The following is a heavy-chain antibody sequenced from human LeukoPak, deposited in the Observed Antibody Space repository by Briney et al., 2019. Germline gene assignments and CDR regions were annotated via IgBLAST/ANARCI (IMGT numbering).Heavy chain of an antibody. Sequence: SETLSLTCTVSGGSISSSSYYWGWIRQPPGKGLEWIGEINHSGSTNYNPSLKSRVTISVDTSKNQFSLKLSSVTAADTAVYYCARAGRGVGAFYYWGQGTLVTVSS. CDR2: INHSGST. D-gene: IGHD1-26*01. J-gene: IGHJ4*02. CDR1: GGSISSSSYY. V-gene: IGHV4-39*07. CDR3: ARAGRGVGAFYY.